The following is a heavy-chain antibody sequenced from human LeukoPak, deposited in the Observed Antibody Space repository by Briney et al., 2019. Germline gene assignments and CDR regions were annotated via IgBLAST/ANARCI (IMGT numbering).Heavy chain of an antibody. CDR1: GFTFGDYA. Sequence: GGSLRLSCTASGFTFGDYAMSGFRQAPGKGLEWVGFIRAKTYGGTTQYAASVKDRFTISRDDSESIVYLQMNSLKTEDTALYYCARADYGGNAGGFWGQGTLVTVSS. V-gene: IGHV3-49*03. CDR2: IRAKTYGGTT. CDR3: ARADYGGNAGGF. D-gene: IGHD4-23*01. J-gene: IGHJ4*02.